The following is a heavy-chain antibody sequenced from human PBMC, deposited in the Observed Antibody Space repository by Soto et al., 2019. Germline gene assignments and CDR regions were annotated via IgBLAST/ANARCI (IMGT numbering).Heavy chain of an antibody. Sequence: EVQLLESGGGLVPPGGSLRLSCAGSGFTVSSNYMSWVRQAPGKVLAWVSVIYSGGSTYYADSVKGRVTISRDNSKNTLYLKMNSLRAEDTAVYEFDSDRGRGWSLRYWGQGTLVIVSS. V-gene: IGHV3-66*01. J-gene: IGHJ4*02. CDR1: GFTVSSNY. D-gene: IGHD3-22*01. CDR3: DSDRGRGWSLRY. CDR2: IYSGGST.